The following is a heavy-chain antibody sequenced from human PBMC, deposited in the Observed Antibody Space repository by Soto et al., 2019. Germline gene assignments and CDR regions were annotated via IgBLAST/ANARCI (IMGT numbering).Heavy chain of an antibody. CDR3: ARGSYYDGSAYPLDY. Sequence: QGQLQESGPGVVKPSQTLSLTCTVSGGYIRGSDYYWRWIRQSPGKGLEWIGYIYYSGSTYYSPSLKSRITISIDTSKNQFSLRLRSVTAADTAVYYCARGSYYDGSAYPLDYWGQGTLVTVSS. CDR1: GGYIRGSDYY. CDR2: IYYSGST. V-gene: IGHV4-30-4*01. D-gene: IGHD3-22*01. J-gene: IGHJ4*02.